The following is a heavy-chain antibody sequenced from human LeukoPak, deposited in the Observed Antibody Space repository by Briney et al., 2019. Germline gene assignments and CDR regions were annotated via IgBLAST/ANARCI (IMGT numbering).Heavy chain of an antibody. J-gene: IGHJ4*02. CDR2: IYADGNT. CDR1: GFIVNTNY. Sequence: GGSLRLSCAASGFIVNTNYMTWDRQAAGRGLEWVSFIYADGNTYYADSVKGRFTISRDISKNAVYLQMNSLRAEDTAVYYCARDSYGDANFDSWGQGTLVTVSS. V-gene: IGHV3-53*01. CDR3: ARDSYGDANFDS. D-gene: IGHD4-17*01.